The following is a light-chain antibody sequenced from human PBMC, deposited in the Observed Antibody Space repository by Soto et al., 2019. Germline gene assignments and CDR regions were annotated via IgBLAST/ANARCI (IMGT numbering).Light chain of an antibody. CDR2: RNN. J-gene: IGLJ2*01. Sequence: QSVLTQPPSASGTPGQRVNISCSGSSSNIGSNYVYWYRQFPGTAPKLLIQRNNQRPSGVPARFSGSKSGTSASLAISGLRSEDEADHYYGGWDDSLSGPVFGGGTKLTVL. CDR3: GGWDDSLSGPV. V-gene: IGLV1-47*01. CDR1: SSNIGSNY.